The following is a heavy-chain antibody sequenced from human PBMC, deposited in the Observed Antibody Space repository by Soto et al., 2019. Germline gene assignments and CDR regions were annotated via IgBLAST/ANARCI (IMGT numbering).Heavy chain of an antibody. D-gene: IGHD6-6*01. J-gene: IGHJ6*03. CDR1: VGTFSSYT. Sequence: GPSVKVSCKASVGTFSSYTISWVRQAPGQGLEWMGRIIPILGIANYAQKFQGRVTITVDKSTSTAYMELSSLRSEDTAVYYCAREIAARPTYYYYMDVWGKGTTVTVSS. CDR3: AREIAARPTYYYYMDV. V-gene: IGHV1-69*04. CDR2: IIPILGIA.